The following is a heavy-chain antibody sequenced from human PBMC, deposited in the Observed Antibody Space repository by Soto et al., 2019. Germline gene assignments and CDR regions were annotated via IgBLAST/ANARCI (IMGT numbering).Heavy chain of an antibody. V-gene: IGHV3-23*01. CDR1: GFTFSSYA. CDR2: ISGSGGST. CDR3: ARSYYRRHYFDY. J-gene: IGHJ4*02. D-gene: IGHD1-26*01. Sequence: GGSLRLSCAASGFTFSSYAVIWVRQAPGKGLEWVSAISGSGGSTYYADSVKGRFTISRDNAKNSLYLQMNSLRAEDTAVYYCARSYYRRHYFDYWGQGTLVTVSS.